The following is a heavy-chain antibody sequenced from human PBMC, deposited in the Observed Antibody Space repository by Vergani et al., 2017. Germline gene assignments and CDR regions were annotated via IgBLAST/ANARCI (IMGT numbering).Heavy chain of an antibody. CDR3: ARDNNQVRPSAFDL. CDR2: IYVSGIT. J-gene: IGHJ3*01. D-gene: IGHD2/OR15-2a*01. Sequence: QVQLQESGPGLVKPSQTLSLTCTVSGASINNDFYYWHWIRQPAGKGLEWIGSIYVSGITDYNSSLQSRVSMSVDTSKNQFSLTLTSVTAADTAVYYCARDNNQVRPSAFDLWGQGTMVTVSS. CDR1: GASINNDFYY. V-gene: IGHV4-61*02.